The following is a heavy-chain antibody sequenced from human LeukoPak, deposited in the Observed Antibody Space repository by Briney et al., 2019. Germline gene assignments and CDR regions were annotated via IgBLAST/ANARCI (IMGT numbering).Heavy chain of an antibody. D-gene: IGHD3-22*01. Sequence: GGSLRLSCTTSGFTFADFGVSWVRQAPGKGLEWVGFIRSQKYGGTTELVASVKDRSTISRDDSTSIAYLQMNNLKTEDTAMYFCTRVPGLGYYDTSGYYYFDYWGQGTLVTVSS. CDR1: GFTFADFG. J-gene: IGHJ4*02. CDR3: TRVPGLGYYDTSGYYYFDY. CDR2: IRSQKYGGTT. V-gene: IGHV3-49*04.